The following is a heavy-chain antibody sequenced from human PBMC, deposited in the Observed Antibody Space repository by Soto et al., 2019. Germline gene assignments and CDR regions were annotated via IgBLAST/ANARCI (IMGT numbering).Heavy chain of an antibody. CDR2: ITGGGGSA. CDR3: APRMVRGVNVNFYMDV. D-gene: IGHD3-10*01. Sequence: EVQLSESGGGLVQPGGSLRLSCAASGFTFSNYAMNWVRQAPGKGLEWVSTITGGGGSAYYADSVKGRFTISRDNSKNTLYLQMNSLRAEDTVIYYCAPRMVRGVNVNFYMDVWGKGTTVTVSS. CDR1: GFTFSNYA. V-gene: IGHV3-23*01. J-gene: IGHJ6*03.